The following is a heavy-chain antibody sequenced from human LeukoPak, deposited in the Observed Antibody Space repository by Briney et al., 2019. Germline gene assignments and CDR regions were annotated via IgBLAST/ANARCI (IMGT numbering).Heavy chain of an antibody. V-gene: IGHV1-2*02. CDR2: INPNSGGT. CDR1: GYTFTGYY. J-gene: IGHJ4*02. CDR3: ARPSRRYSSGWYYFDY. D-gene: IGHD6-19*01. Sequence: GASVKVSFKASGYTFTGYYMHWVRQAPGQGLEWMGWINPNSGGTNYAQKFQGRVTMTRDTSISTAYMELSRLRSDDTAVYYCARPSRRYSSGWYYFDYWGQGTLVTVSS.